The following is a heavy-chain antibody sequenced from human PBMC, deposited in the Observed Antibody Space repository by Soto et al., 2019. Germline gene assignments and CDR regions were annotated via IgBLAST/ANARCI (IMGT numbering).Heavy chain of an antibody. CDR1: GYTFTSYG. Sequence: ASVKVSCKASGYTFTSYGISWVRQAPGQGLEWMGWISAYNGNTNYAQKLQGRVTMTTDTSTSTAYMELRSLRSDDTAVYYCAREYREGYYYDSSGYYGHGYYFDYWGQGTLVTVSS. CDR3: AREYREGYYYDSSGYYGHGYYFDY. V-gene: IGHV1-18*01. CDR2: ISAYNGNT. J-gene: IGHJ4*02. D-gene: IGHD3-22*01.